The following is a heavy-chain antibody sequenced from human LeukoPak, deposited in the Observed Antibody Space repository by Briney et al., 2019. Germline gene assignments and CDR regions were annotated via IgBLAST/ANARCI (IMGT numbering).Heavy chain of an antibody. CDR2: INPNGGGT. V-gene: IGHV1-2*02. CDR1: GYTFTGYY. J-gene: IGHJ4*02. Sequence: ASVKVSCKASGYTFTGYYMHWVRRAPGQGLEWMGWINPNGGGTNYAQKFQGRVTMTRDTSISTAYRELSRLRSDDTAVYYCAREVVAVAGTDYWGQGTLVTVSS. D-gene: IGHD6-19*01. CDR3: AREVVAVAGTDY.